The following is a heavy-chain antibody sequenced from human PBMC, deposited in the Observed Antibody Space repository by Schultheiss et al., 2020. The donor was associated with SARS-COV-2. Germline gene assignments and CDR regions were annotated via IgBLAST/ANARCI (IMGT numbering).Heavy chain of an antibody. CDR2: INPNSGGT. V-gene: IGHV1-2*02. D-gene: IGHD4-17*01. J-gene: IGHJ6*02. CDR3: AKGDYGYYYYGMDV. Sequence: ASVKVSCKASGYTFTSYYMHWVRQAPGQGLEWMGWINPNSGGTHYSQNFQGRVTVTRDTSISTAYLELTSLTSDDTAVYYCAKGDYGYYYYGMDVWGQGTTVTVSS. CDR1: GYTFTSYY.